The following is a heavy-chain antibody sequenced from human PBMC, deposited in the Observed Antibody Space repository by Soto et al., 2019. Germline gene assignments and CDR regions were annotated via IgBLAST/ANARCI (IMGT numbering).Heavy chain of an antibody. CDR3: AINYYDSSGYYYDMDY. V-gene: IGHV3-48*02. CDR1: GFTFSSYS. CDR2: ISSSSSTI. Sequence: EVQLVESGGGLVQPGGSLRLSCAASGFTFSSYSMNWVRQAPGKGLEWVSYISSSSSTIYYADSVKGRFTISRDNVKNSLYLQMNSLRDEDTAVYYCAINYYDSSGYYYDMDYWGQGTLVTVSS. J-gene: IGHJ4*02. D-gene: IGHD3-22*01.